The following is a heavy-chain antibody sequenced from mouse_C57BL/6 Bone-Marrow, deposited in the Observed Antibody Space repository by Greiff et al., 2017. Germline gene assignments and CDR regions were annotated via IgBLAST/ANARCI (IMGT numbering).Heavy chain of an antibody. CDR1: GYTFTSYW. J-gene: IGHJ3*01. Sequence: VQLQQSGTVLARPGASVKMSCKTSGYTFTSYWMHWVKQRPGQGLEWIGAIYPGNSDTSYNQKFKGKAKLTAVTSASTAYMELSSLTNEDSAVYYCTRSSYGSSLAFAYWGQGTLVTVSA. V-gene: IGHV1-5*01. D-gene: IGHD1-1*01. CDR2: IYPGNSDT. CDR3: TRSSYGSSLAFAY.